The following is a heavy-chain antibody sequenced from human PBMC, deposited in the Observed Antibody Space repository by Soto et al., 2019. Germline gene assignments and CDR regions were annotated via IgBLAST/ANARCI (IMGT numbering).Heavy chain of an antibody. CDR2: IDSDGNST. J-gene: IGHJ4*02. CDR3: VRDDVGVGIDY. V-gene: IGHV3-74*03. D-gene: IGHD1-26*01. CDR1: GFTFSSYW. Sequence: GSLRLSCAASGFTFSSYWMHWVRQVPGKGLVWVSHIDSDGNSTTYADSVKGRFTISRDNAKNTVYLQMNSLRVEDTAVYYCVRDDVGVGIDYWGLGTLVTVSS.